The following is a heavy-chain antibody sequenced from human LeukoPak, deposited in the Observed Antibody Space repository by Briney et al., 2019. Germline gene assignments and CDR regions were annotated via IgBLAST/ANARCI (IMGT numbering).Heavy chain of an antibody. V-gene: IGHV4-4*07. D-gene: IGHD6-19*01. CDR2: IYTSGST. CDR1: GGSISSYY. J-gene: IGHJ5*02. Sequence: NASETLSLTCTVSGGSISSYYWSWIRQPAGKGLEWIGRIYTSGSTNYNPSLKSRVTISVDTSKNQFSLKLSSVTAADTAVYYCARDGDEAVAGTLNHWGQGTLVTVSS. CDR3: ARDGDEAVAGTLNH.